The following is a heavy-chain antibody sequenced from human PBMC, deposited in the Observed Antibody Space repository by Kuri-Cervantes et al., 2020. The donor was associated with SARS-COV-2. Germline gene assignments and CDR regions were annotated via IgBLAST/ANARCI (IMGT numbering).Heavy chain of an antibody. CDR3: ARGDFWNGYYNWYFDL. J-gene: IGHJ2*01. CDR1: GFMISSYW. CDR2: IHSSGSST. V-gene: IGHV3-74*01. D-gene: IGHD3-3*01. Sequence: GESLKISCEASGFMISSYWMHWVRQVPEKGQVWVSRIHSSGSSTGYADSVKGRFTIPRDNAKNTLYLQMNSLRVEDTAVYYCARGDFWNGYYNWYFDLWGRGTLVTVSS.